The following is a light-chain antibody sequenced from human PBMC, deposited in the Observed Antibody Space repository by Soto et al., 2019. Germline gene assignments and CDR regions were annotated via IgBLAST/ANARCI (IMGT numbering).Light chain of an antibody. CDR1: SSDVGGYNY. J-gene: IGLJ2*01. V-gene: IGLV2-14*01. Sequence: QSVLTQPPSASGSPGQSVTISCTGTSSDVGGYNYVSWYQQHPGKAPKLMIFEVSNRPSGVSHRFSGSKSGNTASLTISGLLAEDEADYYCCSYTTSSTLVFGGGTKLTVL. CDR2: EVS. CDR3: CSYTTSSTLV.